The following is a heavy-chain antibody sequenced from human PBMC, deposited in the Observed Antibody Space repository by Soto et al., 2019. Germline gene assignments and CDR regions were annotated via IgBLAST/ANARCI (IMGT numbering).Heavy chain of an antibody. CDR2: ISYDGSNK. CDR3: ARPRSQYCSGGSCYWIWDAFDI. Sequence: GGSLILSCAASGFTFSSYAMHWVRQAPGKGLEWVAVISYDGSNKYYADSVKGRFTISRDNSKNTLYLQMNSLRAEDTAVYYCARPRSQYCSGGSCYWIWDAFDIWGQGTMVTVSS. CDR1: GFTFSSYA. J-gene: IGHJ3*02. V-gene: IGHV3-30-3*01. D-gene: IGHD2-15*01.